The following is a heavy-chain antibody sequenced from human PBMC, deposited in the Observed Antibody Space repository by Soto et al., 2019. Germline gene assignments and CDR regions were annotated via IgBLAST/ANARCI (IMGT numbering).Heavy chain of an antibody. CDR1: GGSISSGGYS. CDR3: ARAQRSSYNWFDP. J-gene: IGHJ5*02. V-gene: IGHV4-30-2*01. Sequence: KTSETLSLTCAFSGGSISSGGYSWSLTRQPPGKGLEWIGYIYHSGSTYYNPSLKSRVTISVDRSKNQFSLKLSSVTAADTAVYYCARAQRSSYNWFDPWGQGTLVTVSS. D-gene: IGHD2-15*01. CDR2: IYHSGST.